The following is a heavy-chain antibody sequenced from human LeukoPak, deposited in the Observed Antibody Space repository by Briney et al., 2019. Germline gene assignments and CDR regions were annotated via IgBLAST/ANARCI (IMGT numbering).Heavy chain of an antibody. D-gene: IGHD3-16*01. J-gene: IGHJ4*02. CDR2: VNTGNGDT. V-gene: IGHV1-3*04. CDR3: ARGGGELGIFDY. Sequence: ASVKVSCKASGYTFITYAMHWVRQAPGQRLEWMGWVNTGNGDTRYSQKFQDRITLTRDTSASTAYMELASLRSEDTAVYYCARGGGELGIFDYGGRGPLVTVSS. CDR1: GYTFITYA.